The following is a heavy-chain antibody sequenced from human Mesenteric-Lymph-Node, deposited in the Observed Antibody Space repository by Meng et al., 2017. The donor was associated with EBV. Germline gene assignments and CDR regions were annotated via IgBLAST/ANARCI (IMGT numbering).Heavy chain of an antibody. CDR3: ATPGSGWYYFDY. Sequence: QVQGSGPGLVKPSETLSLTCTVSGGSIGSNQYYWGWIRQPPGKGLEWIGSMYYNGSPSYSPSLKSRVTISVDTSKNQFSLKLNSVTAADTAVYYCATPGSGWYYFDYWGQGNLVTVSS. J-gene: IGHJ4*02. V-gene: IGHV4-39*07. CDR2: MYYNGSP. CDR1: GGSIGSNQYY. D-gene: IGHD6-19*01.